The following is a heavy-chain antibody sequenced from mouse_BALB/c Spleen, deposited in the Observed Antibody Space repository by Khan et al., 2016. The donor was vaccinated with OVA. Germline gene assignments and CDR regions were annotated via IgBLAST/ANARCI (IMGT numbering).Heavy chain of an antibody. Sequence: EVQLQASGPGLVKPSQSLSLTCTVTGYSITSDYAWNWIRQFPGNKLEWMGYIGYSGSTSYNPSLKSRISITRDTSKNQFFLQLNSVTTEDTATYYCARLGPGFAYWGQGTLVTVSA. CDR3: ARLGPGFAY. J-gene: IGHJ3*01. D-gene: IGHD4-1*01. V-gene: IGHV3-2*02. CDR2: IGYSGST. CDR1: GYSITSDYA.